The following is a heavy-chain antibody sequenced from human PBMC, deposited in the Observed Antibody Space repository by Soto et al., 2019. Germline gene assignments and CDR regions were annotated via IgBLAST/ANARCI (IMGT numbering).Heavy chain of an antibody. CDR1: GGTFSSYA. D-gene: IGHD4-4*01. CDR2: IIPIFGTA. V-gene: IGHV1-69*06. J-gene: IGHJ6*02. Sequence: ASVKISCKASGGTFSSYAISWVRQAPGQGLEWMGGIIPIFGTANYAQKCQGRVTITADKSTSTAYMELSSLRYEEKAVYYCASSNKGGSNFRYYYYYGMDVWGQGTTVTVSS. CDR3: ASSNKGGSNFRYYYYYGMDV.